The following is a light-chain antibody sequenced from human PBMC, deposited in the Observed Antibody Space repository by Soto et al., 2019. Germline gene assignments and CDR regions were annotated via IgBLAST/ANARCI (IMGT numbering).Light chain of an antibody. Sequence: EIVLTQSPGTLSLSPGERATLSCRASQSVSSTYLAWYQQRPGQAPRLLIFGASSRATGIPDRFSGSGSGTDFTLTVGRLEPEDFAVYFCQQYGTSPVTFGQGTRLEIK. CDR1: QSVSSTY. J-gene: IGKJ5*01. CDR2: GAS. CDR3: QQYGTSPVT. V-gene: IGKV3-20*01.